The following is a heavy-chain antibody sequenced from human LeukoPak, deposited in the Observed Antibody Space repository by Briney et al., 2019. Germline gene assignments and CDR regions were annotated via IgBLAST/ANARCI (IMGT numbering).Heavy chain of an antibody. CDR1: GFTLSSYA. CDR3: AKETGGSGYRATMDV. D-gene: IGHD3-22*01. Sequence: PGGSLRLSCAASGFTLSSYAMSWVRQAPGKGLEWVSAISGSGGSAYYADSVKGRFTISRDNSKNTLYLQMNSLRAEDTAVYYCAKETGGSGYRATMDVWGKGTTVTVSS. V-gene: IGHV3-23*01. CDR2: ISGSGGSA. J-gene: IGHJ6*03.